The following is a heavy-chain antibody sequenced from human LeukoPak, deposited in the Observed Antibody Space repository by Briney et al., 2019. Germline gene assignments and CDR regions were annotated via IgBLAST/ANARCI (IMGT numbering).Heavy chain of an antibody. V-gene: IGHV3-23*01. Sequence: PGGSLRLTCAASGFTVRNNYMSWVRQAPGKGLEWVSALSGSGDNTYYADSVKGRFTISRDNSKNTLYLQMNSLRAEDTALYYCARPASRGVGRYFDLWGRGSLVTVSS. D-gene: IGHD3-10*01. CDR3: ARPASRGVGRYFDL. CDR1: GFTVRNNY. J-gene: IGHJ2*01. CDR2: LSGSGDNT.